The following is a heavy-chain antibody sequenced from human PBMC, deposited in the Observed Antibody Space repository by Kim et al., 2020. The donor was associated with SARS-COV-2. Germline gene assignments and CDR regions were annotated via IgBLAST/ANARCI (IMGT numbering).Heavy chain of an antibody. V-gene: IGHV3-30*18. D-gene: IGHD4-17*01. J-gene: IGHJ6*02. CDR1: GFTFSSYG. CDR3: AKTHPRLRRQHYGMDV. Sequence: GGSLRLSCAASGFTFSSYGMHWVRQAPGKGLEWVAVISYDGSNKYYADSVKGRFTISRDNSKNTLYLQMNSLRAEDTAVYYCAKTHPRLRRQHYGMDVWGQGTTVTVSS. CDR2: ISYDGSNK.